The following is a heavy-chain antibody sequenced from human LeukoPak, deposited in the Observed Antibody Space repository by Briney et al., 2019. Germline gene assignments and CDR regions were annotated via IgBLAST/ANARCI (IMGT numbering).Heavy chain of an antibody. V-gene: IGHV3-21*04. J-gene: IGHJ4*02. Sequence: GGSLRLSCAASGFTFSSYSMNWVRQAPGKGLEWVSSISSSSSYIYYADSVKGRFTISRHNSKNTLYLQMNSLRAEDTAVYYCARALQDYDFWSGYYPPPEYWGQGTLVTVSS. CDR3: ARALQDYDFWSGYYPPPEY. D-gene: IGHD3-3*01. CDR2: ISSSSSYI. CDR1: GFTFSSYS.